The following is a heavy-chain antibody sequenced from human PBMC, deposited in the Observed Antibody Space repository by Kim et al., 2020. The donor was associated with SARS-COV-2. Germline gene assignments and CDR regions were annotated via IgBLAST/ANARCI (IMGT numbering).Heavy chain of an antibody. J-gene: IGHJ6*02. D-gene: IGHD2-2*01. CDR1: GYTFTSYG. V-gene: IGHV1-18*01. CDR2: ISAYNGNT. Sequence: ASVKVSCKASGYTFTSYGISWVRQAPGQGLEWMGWISAYNGNTNYAQKLQGRVTMTTDTSTSTAYMELRSLRSDDTAVYYCARDHWDIVVVPAGNYYYGMDVCGQGTTITVSS. CDR3: ARDHWDIVVVPAGNYYYGMDV.